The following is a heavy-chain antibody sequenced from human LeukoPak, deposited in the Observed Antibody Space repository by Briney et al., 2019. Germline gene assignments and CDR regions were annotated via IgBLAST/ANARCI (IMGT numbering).Heavy chain of an antibody. CDR1: GFTFSNAW. Sequence: GGSLRLSCAASGFTFSNAWMSWVRQAPGKGLEWGGRIKSKNDGGTTDYAAPVKGRFTISRDDSKNTLYLQMNSLKTEDTAVYYCTTGPYYYDSSEPFDYWGQGTLVTVSS. V-gene: IGHV3-15*01. D-gene: IGHD3-22*01. CDR3: TTGPYYYDSSEPFDY. CDR2: IKSKNDGGTT. J-gene: IGHJ4*02.